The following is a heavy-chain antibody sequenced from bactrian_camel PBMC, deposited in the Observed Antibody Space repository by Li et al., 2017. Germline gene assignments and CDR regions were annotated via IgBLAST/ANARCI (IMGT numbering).Heavy chain of an antibody. J-gene: IGHJ4*01. D-gene: IGHD1*01. Sequence: HVQLVESGGGLVQPGGPLRLSCAASGYTYNRNCMAWFRQAPGKEREGVARIATGSGNTYYADSVKGRFTISQDNAKNTLYLQLNSLKAEDTAVYYCATWSVYRAIAYPSRAFSDWGQGTQVTVS. CDR1: GYTYNRNC. V-gene: IGHV3S1*01. CDR3: ATWSVYRAIAYPSRAFSD. CDR2: IATGSGNT.